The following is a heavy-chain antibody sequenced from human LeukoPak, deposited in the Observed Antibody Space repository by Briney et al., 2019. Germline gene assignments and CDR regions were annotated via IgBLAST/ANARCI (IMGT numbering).Heavy chain of an antibody. J-gene: IGHJ5*02. Sequence: TLSLTCTVSGGSISSGGYYWSWIRQHPGKGLEWIGSIYYNGNTYYNPSLKSQVTVSVDTSRTQFSLRLSSATAADTAVYYCARSDCSSTSCWQAWFDPWGQGTLVTVSS. CDR1: GGSISSGGYY. D-gene: IGHD2-2*01. CDR3: ARSDCSSTSCWQAWFDP. CDR2: IYYNGNT. V-gene: IGHV4-31*01.